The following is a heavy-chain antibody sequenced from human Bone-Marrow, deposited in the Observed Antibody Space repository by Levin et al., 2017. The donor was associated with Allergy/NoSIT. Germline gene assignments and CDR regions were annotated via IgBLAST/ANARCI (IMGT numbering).Heavy chain of an antibody. Sequence: QTGESLKISCAASGFTFSSYWMHWVRQAPGKGLVWVALIKSDGSSTSYVDSVKGRFTISRDNAKNILYLQMNSLRVEDTAMYYCATRDLWNDFDIWGQGTMVTVSS. CDR3: ATRDLWNDFDI. CDR2: IKSDGSST. V-gene: IGHV3-74*01. CDR1: GFTFSSYW. J-gene: IGHJ3*02. D-gene: IGHD3-3*01.